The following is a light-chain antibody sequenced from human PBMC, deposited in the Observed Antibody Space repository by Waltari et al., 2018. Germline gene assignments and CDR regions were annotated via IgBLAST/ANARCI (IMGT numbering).Light chain of an antibody. CDR3: SSYTSSNTRVV. Sequence: QSALTQPASVPGSPGQSITISCTGTSSDVGGFNYVSWYQQHPGKAPKLMIYDVSDRPSGVSNRFSGSKSGNTASLTISGLQAEDEADYFCSSYTSSNTRVVFGGGTKLTVL. V-gene: IGLV2-14*03. CDR2: DVS. CDR1: SSDVGGFNY. J-gene: IGLJ2*01.